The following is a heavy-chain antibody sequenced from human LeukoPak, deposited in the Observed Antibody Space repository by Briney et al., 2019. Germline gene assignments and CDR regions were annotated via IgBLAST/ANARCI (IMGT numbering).Heavy chain of an antibody. CDR3: ARVIHGIFDY. J-gene: IGHJ4*02. CDR1: GFTFKTYT. D-gene: IGHD1-14*01. V-gene: IGHV3-7*01. Sequence: GGSLRLSCAASGFTFKTYTMHWVRQAPGKGLEWVANIKQDGSEKYYVDSVKGRFTISRDNAKNSLYLQMNSLRAEDTAVYYCARVIHGIFDYWGQGTLVTVSS. CDR2: IKQDGSEK.